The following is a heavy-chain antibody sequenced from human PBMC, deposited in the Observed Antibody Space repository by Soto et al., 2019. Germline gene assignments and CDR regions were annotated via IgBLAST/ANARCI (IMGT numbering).Heavy chain of an antibody. CDR3: ARDSFNSKSTILISRYYIYYMDV. CDR2: IWYDGRYK. Sequence: QVQLVESGGGVVQPGRSRRLSCVASGFSFSGYGIHWVRQAPGKELEWVAMIWYDGRYKYYADSVKGRFTISRDDSKNTVYLQMNSLRGDDTAVYYCARDSFNSKSTILISRYYIYYMDVGGKGTTGSFAS. CDR1: GFSFSGYG. V-gene: IGHV3-33*01. J-gene: IGHJ6*03. D-gene: IGHD1-26*01.